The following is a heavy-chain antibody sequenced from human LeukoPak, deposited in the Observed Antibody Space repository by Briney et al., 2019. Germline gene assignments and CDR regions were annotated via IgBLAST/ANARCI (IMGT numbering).Heavy chain of an antibody. Sequence: GGSLRLSCAASGFTFSDYHMSWIRQAPGKGLEWVALITYDGYYKYYSDSVKGRFTISSDTSKNTLYLQMNSLRAEDTAVYYCARDLSPVVRASPMGYWGQGTPVTVSS. J-gene: IGHJ4*02. V-gene: IGHV3-30*03. CDR1: GFTFSDYH. CDR2: ITYDGYYK. CDR3: ARDLSPVVRASPMGY. D-gene: IGHD3-10*01.